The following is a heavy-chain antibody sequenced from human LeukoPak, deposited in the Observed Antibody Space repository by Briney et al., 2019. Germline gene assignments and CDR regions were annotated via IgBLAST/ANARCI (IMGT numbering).Heavy chain of an antibody. Sequence: SETLSLTCAVYDGSFTGYYWSWIRQPPGKGLEWIGDINHNRVTNYSPSLKSRVTISLDTSKNQFSLKLGFVTAADTAVYYCARGRDVKYYDYHWGKDRYTHVFDMWGRGTMVIVSS. CDR3: ARGRDVKYYDYHWGKDRYTHVFDM. CDR1: DGSFTGYY. J-gene: IGHJ3*02. CDR2: INHNRVT. V-gene: IGHV4-34*01. D-gene: IGHD3-16*02.